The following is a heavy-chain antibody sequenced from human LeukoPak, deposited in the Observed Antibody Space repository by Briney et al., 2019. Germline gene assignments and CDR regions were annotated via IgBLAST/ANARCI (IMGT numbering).Heavy chain of an antibody. CDR3: ARGEGSSMVRGVIFWFDL. CDR1: GVSISSYY. CDR2: IYYSGTT. J-gene: IGHJ5*02. D-gene: IGHD3-10*01. V-gene: IGHV4-59*01. Sequence: SETLSLTCTVSGVSISSYYWNWIRQPPGKGLEWIGSIYYSGTTNYNPSLKSRVTISLDTSKTQFSLKLSSVTAVDTAVYYCARGEGSSMVRGVIFWFDLWGQGSLVTVSS.